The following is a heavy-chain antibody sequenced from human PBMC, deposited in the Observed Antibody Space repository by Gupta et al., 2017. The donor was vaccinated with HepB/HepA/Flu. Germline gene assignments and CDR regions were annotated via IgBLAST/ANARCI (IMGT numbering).Heavy chain of an antibody. Sequence: QITLKESGPTLVKPTQTLTLTCTFSGFSLSTSGVGVGWIRQPPGKALEWLALISWDDDKRYSPSLKSRLTITKDTSKNQVVLTMTNMDPVDTATYHCAHVVVPAAIPIHWFDPWGQGTLVTVSS. CDR3: AHVVVPAAIPIHWFDP. V-gene: IGHV2-5*02. CDR2: ISWDDDK. J-gene: IGHJ5*02. CDR1: GFSLSTSGVG. D-gene: IGHD2-2*01.